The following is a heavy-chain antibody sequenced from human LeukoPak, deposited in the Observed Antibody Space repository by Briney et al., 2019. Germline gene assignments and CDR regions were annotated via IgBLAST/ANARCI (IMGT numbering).Heavy chain of an antibody. V-gene: IGHV1-69*06. D-gene: IGHD4-17*01. Sequence: ASVKVSCKASGGTFSSYAINWVRQAPGQGLEWMGGIIPIFGTANYAQKFQGRVTITADKSTSTAYMELSSLRSEDTAVYYCASPSDYGDYVLGYWGQGTLVTVSS. CDR1: GGTFSSYA. CDR2: IIPIFGTA. J-gene: IGHJ4*02. CDR3: ASPSDYGDYVLGY.